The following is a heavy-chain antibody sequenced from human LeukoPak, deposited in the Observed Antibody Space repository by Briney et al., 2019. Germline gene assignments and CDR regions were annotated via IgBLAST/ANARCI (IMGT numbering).Heavy chain of an antibody. CDR2: IFSSGST. V-gene: IGHV4-59*01. Sequence: PSETLSLTCTVSGGSICSYYWNWIRQPPGKGLEWIGYIFSSGSTNYNPSLRSRATISVDTSKNQFSLKLSSVTAADTAVYYCARGPYYFDYWGQGTLVTVSS. CDR1: GGSICSYY. CDR3: ARGPYYFDY. J-gene: IGHJ4*02.